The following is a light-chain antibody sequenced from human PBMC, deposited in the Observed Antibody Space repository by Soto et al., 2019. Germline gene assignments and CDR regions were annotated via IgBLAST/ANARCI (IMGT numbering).Light chain of an antibody. CDR1: QSVSSSY. V-gene: IGKV3D-20*02. CDR3: QQRSNWPIT. Sequence: IVLTKSPGTLSLSPGERATLSRRASQSVSSSYLAWYQQKPGQAPRLLIYDASNRATGIPARFSGSGSVTDFTLTISSLEPEDFAVYYCQQRSNWPITFGQGTRLEI. J-gene: IGKJ5*01. CDR2: DAS.